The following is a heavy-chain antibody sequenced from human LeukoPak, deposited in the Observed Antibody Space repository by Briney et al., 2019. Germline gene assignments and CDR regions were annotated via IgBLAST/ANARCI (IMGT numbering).Heavy chain of an antibody. V-gene: IGHV4-34*01. Sequence: PGGSLRLSCAASGFTFRNAWMRWVRQAPGKGLEWIGELTHRGSTNYNPSLKGRVTISADTSKNQFSLKLTSVTAADTAVYYCARAVIMVTFGGLNDFDIWGQGTMVTVSS. CDR2: LTHRGST. D-gene: IGHD3-16*01. CDR1: GFTFRNAW. CDR3: ARAVIMVTFGGLNDFDI. J-gene: IGHJ3*02.